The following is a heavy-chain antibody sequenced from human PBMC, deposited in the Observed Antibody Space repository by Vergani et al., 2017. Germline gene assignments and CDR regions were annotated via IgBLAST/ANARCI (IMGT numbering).Heavy chain of an antibody. V-gene: IGHV3-13*04. CDR3: ARDFRYSSGWFLDWYFDL. CDR2: IGTAGDT. CDR1: GFTFSSYD. D-gene: IGHD6-19*01. J-gene: IGHJ2*01. Sequence: EVQLVESGGGLVQPGGSLRLSCAASGFTFSSYDMHWVRQATGKGLEWVSAIGTAGDTYYPGSVKGRFTISRENAKNSLYLQMNSLRAGDTAVYYCARDFRYSSGWFLDWYFDLWGRGTLVTVSS.